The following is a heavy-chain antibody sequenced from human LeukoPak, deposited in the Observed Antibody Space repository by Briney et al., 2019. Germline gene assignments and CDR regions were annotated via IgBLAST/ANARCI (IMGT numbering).Heavy chain of an antibody. J-gene: IGHJ5*02. CDR3: ARDVAQLLRYFDWLPSNWFDP. D-gene: IGHD3-9*01. Sequence: SETLSLTCTVSGGSISSYYWSWIRQPPGKGLEWIGYIYYSGSTNYNPSLKSRVTISVDTSKNQFSLKLSSVTAADTAVYYCARDVAQLLRYFDWLPSNWFDPWGQGTLVTVSS. CDR2: IYYSGST. V-gene: IGHV4-59*01. CDR1: GGSISSYY.